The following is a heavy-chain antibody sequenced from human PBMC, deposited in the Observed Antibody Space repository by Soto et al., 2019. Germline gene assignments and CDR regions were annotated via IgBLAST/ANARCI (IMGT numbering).Heavy chain of an antibody. CDR1: GGSISSGGYS. J-gene: IGHJ5*02. CDR2: IYHSGST. V-gene: IGHV4-30-2*01. D-gene: IGHD3-16*02. CDR3: ARSRDIDNWSDP. Sequence: PSETLSLTCAVSGGSISSGGYSWSCIRQPPGKGLEWIGYIYHSGSTYYNPSLKSRVTISVDRSKNQFSLKLSSVTAADTAVYYCARSRDIDNWSDPWGQGTLVTVSS.